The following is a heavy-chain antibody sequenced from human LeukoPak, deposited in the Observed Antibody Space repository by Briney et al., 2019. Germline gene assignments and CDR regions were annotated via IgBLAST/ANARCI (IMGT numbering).Heavy chain of an antibody. CDR3: ASLNWGYEVAHFDL. J-gene: IGHJ2*01. CDR1: GGSFSGYY. V-gene: IGHV4-34*01. CDR2: INHSGST. D-gene: IGHD7-27*01. Sequence: SETLSLTCAVYGGSFSGYYWSWIRQPPGKGLEWIGEINHSGSTNYNPSLKSRVTISVDTSKNQFSLKLSSVTAADTAVYYCASLNWGYEVAHFDLWGRGTLVTVSS.